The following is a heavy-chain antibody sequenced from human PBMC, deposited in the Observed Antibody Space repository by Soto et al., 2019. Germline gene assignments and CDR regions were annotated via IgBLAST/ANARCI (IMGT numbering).Heavy chain of an antibody. CDR2: IWYDRSNK. J-gene: IGHJ4*02. CDR1: GFTFSSYG. V-gene: IGHV3-33*01. Sequence: QVQLVESGGGVVQPGRSLRLSCAASGFTFSSYGMHWVRQAPGKGLEWVAVIWYDRSNKYYADSVKGRFTISRDNSKNTLYLQMNSLRAEDTAVYYCARDRRYCSSTSCYRGEMGYWGQGTLVTVSS. D-gene: IGHD2-2*01. CDR3: ARDRRYCSSTSCYRGEMGY.